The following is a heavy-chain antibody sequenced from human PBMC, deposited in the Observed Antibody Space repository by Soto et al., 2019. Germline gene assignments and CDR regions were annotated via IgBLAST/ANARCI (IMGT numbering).Heavy chain of an antibody. Sequence: PGGSLRLSCAASGFTFSSYSMSWVRQAPGKGQEGVSGISGTGGSTYYAATVRSRFAISRDNAKSTPYLQMNSLRAEDTAVYYCAKVYYPTSYYYNGMDVWGQGTTVTVSS. V-gene: IGHV3-23*01. D-gene: IGHD2-8*01. CDR3: AKVYYPTSYYYNGMDV. CDR1: GFTFSSYS. J-gene: IGHJ6*02. CDR2: ISGTGGST.